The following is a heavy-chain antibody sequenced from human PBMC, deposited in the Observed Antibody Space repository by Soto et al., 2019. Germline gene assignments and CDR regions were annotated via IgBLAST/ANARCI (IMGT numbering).Heavy chain of an antibody. CDR3: ARVNQLAPKRNASDI. V-gene: IGHV4-59*01. CDR2: IYYSGST. CDR1: GGSISSYF. J-gene: IGHJ3*02. Sequence: SETLSLTCTVSGGSISSYFWTWIRQPPGKGLEWIGYIYYSGSTNYNPSLKSRVTISADTSKNRFSLKLSSATAADTAVYYCARVNQLAPKRNASDIWGQGTMVTVSS. D-gene: IGHD1-1*01.